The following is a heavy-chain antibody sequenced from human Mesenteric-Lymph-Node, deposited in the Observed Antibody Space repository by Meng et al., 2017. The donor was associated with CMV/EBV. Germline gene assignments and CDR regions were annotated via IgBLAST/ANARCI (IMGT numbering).Heavy chain of an antibody. Sequence: SCKGSGYIFTSYWIGWVRQAPGKGLEWVAYISSGSPTIYYVDAVKGRFTISRDNAKNSLFLQMNSLTAEDTAVYYCARDNYVWGTYRYYGMDVWGQGTTVTVSS. V-gene: IGHV3-48*04. D-gene: IGHD3-16*02. CDR2: ISSGSPTI. CDR1: GYIFTSYW. CDR3: ARDNYVWGTYRYYGMDV. J-gene: IGHJ6*02.